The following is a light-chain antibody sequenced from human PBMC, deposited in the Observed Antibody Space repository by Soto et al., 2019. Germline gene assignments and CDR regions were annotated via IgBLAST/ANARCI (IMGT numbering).Light chain of an antibody. V-gene: IGKV3-20*01. CDR2: DAS. CDR3: QQYGSSPT. Sequence: TVLTQSPGTLSLSPGERATLSCRASQTVSSSYLAWYQQKPGQAPRLLIYDASSRATGIPDRFSGSGSGTDFTLTISRLEPEDFAMYYCQQYGSSPTFGQGTKVKIK. J-gene: IGKJ1*01. CDR1: QTVSSSY.